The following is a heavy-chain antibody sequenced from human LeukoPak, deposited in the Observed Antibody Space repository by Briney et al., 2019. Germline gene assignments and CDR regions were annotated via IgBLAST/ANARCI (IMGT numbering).Heavy chain of an antibody. Sequence: ASVKVSCKASGFNFAKSVVQWVRQARGQRLEWIGWIVVGSDNTNYAQKSQERVTITRDMSTSTAYIELSSLRSEDTAVYFCAAGPLYDILTGYFDAFDIWGQGTMVTVSS. CDR1: GFNFAKSV. CDR2: IVVGSDNT. V-gene: IGHV1-58*01. CDR3: AAGPLYDILTGYFDAFDI. D-gene: IGHD3-9*01. J-gene: IGHJ3*02.